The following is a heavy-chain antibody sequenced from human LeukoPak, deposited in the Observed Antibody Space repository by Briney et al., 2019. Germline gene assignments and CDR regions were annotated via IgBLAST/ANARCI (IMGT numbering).Heavy chain of an antibody. D-gene: IGHD2-15*01. CDR3: ARAMKRRSGGSCYSMGY. V-gene: IGHV1-8*01. CDR2: MNPNSGNT. J-gene: IGHJ4*02. Sequence: ASVKVSCKASGYTFTSYDINWVRQATGQGLEWMGWMNPNSGNTGYAQKFQGRVTMTRNTSISTAYMELSSLRSEDTAVYYRARAMKRRSGGSCYSMGYWGQGTLVTVSS. CDR1: GYTFTSYD.